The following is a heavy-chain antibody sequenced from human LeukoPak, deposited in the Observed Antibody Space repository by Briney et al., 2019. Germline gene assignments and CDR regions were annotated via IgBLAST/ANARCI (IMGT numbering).Heavy chain of an antibody. CDR1: GGTFSSYA. CDR2: IIPIFGTA. V-gene: IGHV1-69*05. Sequence: ASGKVSCKASGGTFSSYAISWVRQAPGQGLEWMGRIIPIFGTANYAQKFQGRVTITTDESTSTAYMELSSLRSEHTAVYYCARDLDGLGYFDYWGQGTLVTVSS. J-gene: IGHJ4*02. CDR3: ARDLDGLGYFDY. D-gene: IGHD1-1*01.